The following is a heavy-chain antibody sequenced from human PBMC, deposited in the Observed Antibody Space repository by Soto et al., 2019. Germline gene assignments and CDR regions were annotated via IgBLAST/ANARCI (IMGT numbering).Heavy chain of an antibody. CDR2: INTNTGNP. CDR1: GYTFTSYA. Sequence: QVQLVQSGSELKKPGASVKVSCKASGYTFTSYAMNWVRQAPGQGLAWMGWINTNTGNPTYAQRFTGRFVFSLDTSVSTAYLQICSLKAEDTAVYYCARDRLEFYYYYYGMDVWGQGTTVTVSS. CDR3: ARDRLEFYYYYYGMDV. V-gene: IGHV7-4-1*01. D-gene: IGHD6-25*01. J-gene: IGHJ6*02.